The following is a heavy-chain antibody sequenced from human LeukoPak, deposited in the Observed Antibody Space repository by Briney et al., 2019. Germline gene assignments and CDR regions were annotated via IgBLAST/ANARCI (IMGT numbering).Heavy chain of an antibody. V-gene: IGHV1-18*01. CDR3: ARIQDVTYYYYYMDV. CDR2: ISVYNGNT. CDR1: GYTFGFYG. Sequence: ASVKVSCKASGYTFGFYGVSWVRQAPGQGLEWLGWISVYNGNTNYAQKFQDRVTLTTDTSTSTAYMELRSLRSDDTAIYYCARIQDVTYYYYYMDVWGKGTTVTVSS. D-gene: IGHD5-18*01. J-gene: IGHJ6*03.